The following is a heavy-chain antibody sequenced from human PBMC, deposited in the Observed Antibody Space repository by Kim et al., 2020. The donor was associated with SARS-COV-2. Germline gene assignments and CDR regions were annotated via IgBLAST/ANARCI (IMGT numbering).Heavy chain of an antibody. Sequence: ASVKVSCKASGYTFTSYAMHWVRQAPGQRLEWMGWINAGNGNTKYSQKFQGRVTITRDTSASTAYMELSSLRSEDTAVYYCASGTAMVRGGDYWGQGTLVTVSS. CDR2: INAGNGNT. D-gene: IGHD3-10*01. J-gene: IGHJ4*02. V-gene: IGHV1-3*01. CDR1: GYTFTSYA. CDR3: ASGTAMVRGGDY.